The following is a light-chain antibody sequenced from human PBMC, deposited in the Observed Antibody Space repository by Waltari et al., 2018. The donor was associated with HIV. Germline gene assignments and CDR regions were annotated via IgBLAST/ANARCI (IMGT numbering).Light chain of an antibody. CDR2: RNT. CDR1: CSNIERTY. Sequence: QSVLTQSPSTSGTPGPRVTISCSGRCSNIERTYLAWFRQVPGTAPNLLIFRNTQRPSGVSDRFSGSVSGTSASLAISGLRSEDEADYYCAVWDDSLSAQLFGGGTKLTVL. CDR3: AVWDDSLSAQL. V-gene: IGLV1-47*01. J-gene: IGLJ3*02.